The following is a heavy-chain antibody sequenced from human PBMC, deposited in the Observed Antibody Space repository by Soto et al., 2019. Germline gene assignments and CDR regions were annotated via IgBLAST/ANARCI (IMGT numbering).Heavy chain of an antibody. CDR1: GFTFSSYG. J-gene: IGHJ4*02. V-gene: IGHV3-33*01. Sequence: ESGGGVVQPGRSLRLSCAASGFTFSSYGMHWVRQAPGKGLEWVAVIWYDGSNKYYADSVKGRFTISRDNSKNTLYLQMNSLRAEDTAVYYCSRLGIAVAGLDYWGQGTLVTVSS. D-gene: IGHD6-19*01. CDR3: SRLGIAVAGLDY. CDR2: IWYDGSNK.